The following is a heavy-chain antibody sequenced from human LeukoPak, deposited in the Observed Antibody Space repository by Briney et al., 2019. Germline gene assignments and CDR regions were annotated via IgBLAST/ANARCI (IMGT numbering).Heavy chain of an antibody. CDR3: ARNKEGKSLDY. CDR2: MNSNSGGT. Sequence: GASVKVSCKASGYTFTDYYIHWVRQAPGQGLEWMAWMNSNSGGTSYAQKFQGRVTMTRDTSISTAYMELSRLRFDDTAVYYCARNKEGKSLDYWGQGTLVAVSS. CDR1: GYTFTDYY. J-gene: IGHJ4*02. V-gene: IGHV1-2*02.